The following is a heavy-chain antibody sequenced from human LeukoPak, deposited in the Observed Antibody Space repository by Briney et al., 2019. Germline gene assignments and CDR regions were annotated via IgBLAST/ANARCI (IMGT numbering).Heavy chain of an antibody. CDR3: ARDRGPGYSSGWWDFDY. Sequence: PGGALRLSCAASGFTFSSYAMHWVRQAPGKGLEGVAVISYDGSNKYYADSVKGRFTISRDNSKNTLYLQMNSLRAEDTAVYYCARDRGPGYSSGWWDFDYWGQGTLVTVSS. D-gene: IGHD6-19*01. J-gene: IGHJ4*02. CDR1: GFTFSSYA. V-gene: IGHV3-30*04. CDR2: ISYDGSNK.